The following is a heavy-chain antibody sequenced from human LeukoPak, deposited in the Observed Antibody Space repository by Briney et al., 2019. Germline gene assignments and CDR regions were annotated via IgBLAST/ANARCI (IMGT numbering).Heavy chain of an antibody. CDR3: AKGVKYRPTDYYDSSGYPNWFDP. J-gene: IGHJ5*02. CDR1: GFTFISYA. D-gene: IGHD3-22*01. V-gene: IGHV3-23*01. Sequence: LGGSLRLSCVASGFTFISYAMSWVRQAPGKGLEWVSAISGSGGSTYYADSLRGGFTISRDSSKNTLYLQMNSLRAEDTAVYYCAKGVKYRPTDYYDSSGYPNWFDPWGQGTLVTVSS. CDR2: ISGSGGST.